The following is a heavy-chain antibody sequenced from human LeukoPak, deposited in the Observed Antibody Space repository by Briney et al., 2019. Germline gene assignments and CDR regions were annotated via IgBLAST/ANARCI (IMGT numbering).Heavy chain of an antibody. CDR3: ARDKRGVTIVVVKEIYYYYMDV. D-gene: IGHD3-22*01. Sequence: SETLSLTCTVSGGSISSDYWSWMRQPPGKGLEWIAFLHYSGSTNYNPSLKSRVTISVDTSKTQFSLKLSSVTAADTAVYYCARDKRGVTIVVVKEIYYYYMDVWGKGTTVTISS. V-gene: IGHV4-59*12. CDR1: GGSISSDY. J-gene: IGHJ6*03. CDR2: LHYSGST.